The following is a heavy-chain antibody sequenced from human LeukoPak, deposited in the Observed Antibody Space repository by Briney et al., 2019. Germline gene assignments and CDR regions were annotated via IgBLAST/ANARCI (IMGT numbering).Heavy chain of an antibody. J-gene: IGHJ6*02. D-gene: IGHD4-17*01. CDR3: ATVVTTVTTSDSYYYYGMDV. V-gene: IGHV1-24*01. Sequence: WASVKVSCKVSGYTLTELSMHWVRQAPGKGLEWMGGFDPEDGETIYAQKFQGRVTMTEDTSTDTAYMELSSLRSEDTAVYYCATVVTTVTTSDSYYYYGMDVWGQGTTVTVSS. CDR1: GYTLTELS. CDR2: FDPEDGET.